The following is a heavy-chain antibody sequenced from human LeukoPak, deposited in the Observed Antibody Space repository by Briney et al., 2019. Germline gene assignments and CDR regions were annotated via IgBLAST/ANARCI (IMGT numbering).Heavy chain of an antibody. V-gene: IGHV3-66*01. CDR1: GFTVSSNY. D-gene: IGHD3-10*01. CDR3: ARERVWFGELSYYFDY. J-gene: IGHJ4*02. CDR2: IYSGGST. Sequence: GGSLRLSCAASGFTVSSNYMSWVRQAPGKGLEWVSVIYSGGSTYYADSVKGRFTISRDNSKNTLYLQMNSLRAEDTAVYYCARERVWFGELSYYFDYWGQGTLVTVSS.